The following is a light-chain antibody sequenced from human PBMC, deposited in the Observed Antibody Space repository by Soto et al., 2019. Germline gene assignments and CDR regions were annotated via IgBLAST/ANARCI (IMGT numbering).Light chain of an antibody. CDR1: SSDVGGYNY. V-gene: IGLV2-11*01. J-gene: IGLJ2*01. CDR2: DVS. CDR3: CSYAGSYILI. Sequence: QSALTQPRSVSGSPGQSVTISCTGTSSDVGGYNYVSWYQQHPGKAPKLMIYDVSKRPSGVPDRFSGSKSGSTASLTISGLRAEDEADYYCCSYAGSYILIFGGGTKLTVL.